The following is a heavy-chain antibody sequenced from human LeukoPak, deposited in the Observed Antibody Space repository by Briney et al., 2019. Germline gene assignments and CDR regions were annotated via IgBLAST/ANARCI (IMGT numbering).Heavy chain of an antibody. Sequence: SGGSLRLSCAASGFTFTTSWMHWFRQAPGKGLVWVSRTKSDGSSTTYADSVKGRFTISRDNAKNTLYLQMNSLRAEDTAVYYCARDQYSSTWYRGAFDIWGQGTMVSVSS. V-gene: IGHV3-74*01. D-gene: IGHD6-13*01. CDR2: TKSDGSST. CDR3: ARDQYSSTWYRGAFDI. CDR1: GFTFTTSW. J-gene: IGHJ3*02.